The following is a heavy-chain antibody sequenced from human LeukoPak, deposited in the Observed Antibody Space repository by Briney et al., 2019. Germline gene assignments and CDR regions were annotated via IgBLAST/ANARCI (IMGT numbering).Heavy chain of an antibody. Sequence: GGSLRLSCAASGFTFSSYAMGWVRQAPGKGLEWVSAITASGGNTYYADSVKGRFTISRDNSKNTLYLQVNSLRAEDTAIYYCAKGNGYSYGRYYFDYWGQGTLVTVSS. J-gene: IGHJ4*02. CDR1: GFTFSSYA. D-gene: IGHD5-18*01. CDR3: AKGNGYSYGRYYFDY. V-gene: IGHV3-23*01. CDR2: ITASGGNT.